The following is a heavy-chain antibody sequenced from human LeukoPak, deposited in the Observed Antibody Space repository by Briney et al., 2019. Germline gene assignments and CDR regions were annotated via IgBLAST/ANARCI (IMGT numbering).Heavy chain of an antibody. V-gene: IGHV3-33*01. CDR2: IWYDGSNR. J-gene: IGHJ4*02. D-gene: IGHD4-17*01. CDR3: ARDQGTSVTAMVGGHFDY. CDR1: GFTFRGNG. Sequence: PGRSLRLSCAESGFTFRGNGMHWARQAPGKGLEWVAIIWYDGSNRYYADSVKGRFTISRDNSKNTLFLQMNSLTAEDTAVYYCARDQGTSVTAMVGGHFDYWGPGTLVTVSS.